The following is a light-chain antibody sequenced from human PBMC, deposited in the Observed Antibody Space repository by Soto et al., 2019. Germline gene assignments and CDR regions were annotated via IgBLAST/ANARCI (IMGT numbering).Light chain of an antibody. CDR1: SSDVGGYNF. J-gene: IGLJ2*01. Sequence: QSALTQPASVSGSPGQSITISCTGTSSDVGGYNFVSWYQQHPGKAPKLIIYEVSNRPSGVSIRFSGSKSGNTASLTISGLQAEDEADYYCSSYTSSSTYVVFGGGTKVTVL. CDR2: EVS. V-gene: IGLV2-14*01. CDR3: SSYTSSSTYVV.